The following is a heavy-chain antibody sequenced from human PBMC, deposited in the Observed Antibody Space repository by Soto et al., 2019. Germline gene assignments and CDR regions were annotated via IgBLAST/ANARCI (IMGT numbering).Heavy chain of an antibody. V-gene: IGHV1-18*01. CDR2: ISAYDGNT. CDR1: GYTFTSYG. J-gene: IGHJ4*02. Sequence: ASVKVSCKASGYTFTSYGISWVRQAPGQGLEWMGWISAYDGNTNYAQKLQGRVTMTTDTSTSTAYMELSSLRSEDTAVYYCARALSKAFDLLFDYWGQGTLVTVSS. CDR3: ARALSKAFDLLFDY.